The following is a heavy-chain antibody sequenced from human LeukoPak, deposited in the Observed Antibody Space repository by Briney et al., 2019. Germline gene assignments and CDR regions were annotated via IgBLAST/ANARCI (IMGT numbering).Heavy chain of an antibody. D-gene: IGHD2-2*01. V-gene: IGHV3-53*01. CDR1: AFTVSSNY. CDR3: ARGHQLPRHLYYFDY. CDR2: IYSGGST. J-gene: IGHJ4*02. Sequence: GGSLRLSCAASAFTVSSNYMSWVRQAPGKGLEWVSVIYSGGSTYYADSVKGRFTISRDNSKNTLYLQMNSLRAEDTAVYYCARGHQLPRHLYYFDYWGQGTLVTVSS.